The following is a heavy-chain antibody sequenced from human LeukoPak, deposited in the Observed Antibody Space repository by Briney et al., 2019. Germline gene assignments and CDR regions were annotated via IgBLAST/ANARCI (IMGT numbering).Heavy chain of an antibody. CDR2: INHSGST. J-gene: IGHJ3*02. V-gene: IGHV4-34*01. CDR3: AGRYYDFWSVPREAFDI. D-gene: IGHD3-3*01. Sequence: RPSETLSLTCAVYGGSFSGYYLSWIRQPPGKGLEWIGEINHSGSTNYNPSLKSRVTISVDTSKNQFSLKLSSVTVADTAMYYCAGRYYDFWSVPREAFDIWGQGTMVTVSS. CDR1: GGSFSGYY.